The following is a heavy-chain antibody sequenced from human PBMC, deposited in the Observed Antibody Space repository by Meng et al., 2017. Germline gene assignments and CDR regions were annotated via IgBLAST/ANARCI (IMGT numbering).Heavy chain of an antibody. Sequence: GESLKISCAASGFTFSDYYMNWVRQAPGEGLEWVSSISSSSTIYYADSVKGRFTISRDNAKNSLYLQMNSLRAEDPAVYYCARDGDEGCSSTSCLSHGMDVWGQGTTVTVSS. J-gene: IGHJ6*02. CDR3: ARDGDEGCSSTSCLSHGMDV. CDR1: GFTFSDYY. CDR2: ISSSSTI. D-gene: IGHD2-2*01. V-gene: IGHV3-69-1*01.